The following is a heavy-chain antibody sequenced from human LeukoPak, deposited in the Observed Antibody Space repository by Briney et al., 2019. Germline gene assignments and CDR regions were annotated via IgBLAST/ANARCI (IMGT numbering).Heavy chain of an antibody. D-gene: IGHD4-17*01. CDR3: ANEIRPNDY. Sequence: GGSLRLSCAASEFDFSTHAMTWVRQAPGKGLEWVSAISISGTKTYYADSVKGRFTISRDNSKNTLYLQLYSLRAEDTAVYYCANEIRPNDYWGQGTLVTVSS. J-gene: IGHJ4*02. CDR1: EFDFSTHA. V-gene: IGHV3-23*01. CDR2: ISISGTKT.